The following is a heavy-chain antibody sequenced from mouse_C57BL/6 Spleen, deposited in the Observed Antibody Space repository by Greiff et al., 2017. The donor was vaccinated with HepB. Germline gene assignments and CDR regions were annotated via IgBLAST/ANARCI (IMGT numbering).Heavy chain of an antibody. Sequence: QVQLQQPGAELVKPGASVKMSCKASGYTFTSYWITWVKQRPGQGLEWIGDIYPGSGSTNYNEKFKSKATLTVDTSSSTAYMQLSSLTSEDSAVYYCARKANYYGSSPSFDYWGQGTTLTVSS. CDR3: ARKANYYGSSPSFDY. CDR2: IYPGSGST. J-gene: IGHJ2*01. V-gene: IGHV1-55*01. D-gene: IGHD1-1*01. CDR1: GYTFTSYW.